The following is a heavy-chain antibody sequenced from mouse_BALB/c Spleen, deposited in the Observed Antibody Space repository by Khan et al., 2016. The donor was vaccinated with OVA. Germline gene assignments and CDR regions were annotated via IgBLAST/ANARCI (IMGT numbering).Heavy chain of an antibody. J-gene: IGHJ2*01. CDR2: INSGSSTI. Sequence: DVQLVESGGGLVQPGGSRKLSCAASGFTFSSFGMHWVRQAPEKGLEWVAYINSGSSTIYYADPVKGRFTISRDNPQNPLFLQMTSLRSEDTAMYYCARGNWAYWGQGTTLTVSS. CDR3: ARGNWAY. V-gene: IGHV5-17*02. CDR1: GFTFSSFG. D-gene: IGHD4-1*01.